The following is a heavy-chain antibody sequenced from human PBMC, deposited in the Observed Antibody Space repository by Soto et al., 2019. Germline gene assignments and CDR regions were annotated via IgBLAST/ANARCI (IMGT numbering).Heavy chain of an antibody. CDR2: IYYSGST. D-gene: IGHD6-19*01. V-gene: IGHV4-31*03. J-gene: IGHJ5*02. Sequence: PSETLSLTCTVSGGSISSGGYYWSWIRQHPGKGLEWIGYIYYSGSTYYNPSLKSRVTISVDTSKNQFSLKLSSVTAADTAVYYCASRLRAIAVAGDWFDPWGQGTLVTVS. CDR3: ASRLRAIAVAGDWFDP. CDR1: GGSISSGGYY.